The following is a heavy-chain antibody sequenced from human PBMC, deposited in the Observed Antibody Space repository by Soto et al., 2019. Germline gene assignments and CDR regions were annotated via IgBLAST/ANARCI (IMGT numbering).Heavy chain of an antibody. V-gene: IGHV4-4*07. Sequence: SEILSLTYRESGDPISSYYWSWIRQPAGKGLEWIGRIQGSGNTNYNPSLKSRVTMSGDTSKNQFSLKLSSVTAADTAVYYCARLNAMVRGVTTYYFVYWGQGTQVPVAS. J-gene: IGHJ4*02. D-gene: IGHD3-10*01. CDR3: ARLNAMVRGVTTYYFVY. CDR1: GDPISSYY. CDR2: IQGSGNT.